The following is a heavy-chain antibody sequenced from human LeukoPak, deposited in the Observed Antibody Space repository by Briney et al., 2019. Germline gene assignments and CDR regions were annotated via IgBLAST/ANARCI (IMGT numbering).Heavy chain of an antibody. Sequence: PSQTLSLTCTVSGGSVVSGDNYWRWLRQPPGKGLEWIGNIYYSSGTTYYNPSLKSRVTISIDTSTSKNHFSLKLSSVTAADTAVYYCAKARHYDIMTGLYRTGYFDSWGPGTLVTVSS. CDR2: IYYSSGTT. CDR1: GGSVVSGDNY. D-gene: IGHD3-9*01. V-gene: IGHV4-30-4*01. CDR3: AKARHYDIMTGLYRTGYFDS. J-gene: IGHJ4*02.